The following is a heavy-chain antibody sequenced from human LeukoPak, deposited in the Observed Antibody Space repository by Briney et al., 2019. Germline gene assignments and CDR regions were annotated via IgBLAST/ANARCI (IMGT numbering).Heavy chain of an antibody. Sequence: SETLSLTCTVSGDSFTSVTDYWAWIRQPPGKGLEWIATGDYSGGTYYNPSLESRVAISADMSKNQISLQLTSVTGADTAVYYCAGERGEEYSSGWYKTNFFYNWGQGVRVTVSS. V-gene: IGHV4-39*07. CDR3: AGERGEEYSSGWYKTNFFYN. CDR1: GDSFTSVTDY. D-gene: IGHD6-19*01. J-gene: IGHJ4*02. CDR2: GDYSGGT.